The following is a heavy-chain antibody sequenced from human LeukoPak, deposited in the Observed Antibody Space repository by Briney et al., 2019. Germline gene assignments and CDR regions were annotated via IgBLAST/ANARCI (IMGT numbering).Heavy chain of an antibody. CDR2: ISYDGSNK. J-gene: IGHJ4*02. CDR3: ARDRPSGWLDY. Sequence: QSGGSLRLSCAASGFTFSSYAMHWVRQAPGKGLEWVAVISYDGSNKYYADSVKGRFTISRDNSKNTLYLQMNSLRAEDTAVYYCARDRPSGWLDYWGEGTLVTVSS. V-gene: IGHV3-30-3*01. D-gene: IGHD6-19*01. CDR1: GFTFSSYA.